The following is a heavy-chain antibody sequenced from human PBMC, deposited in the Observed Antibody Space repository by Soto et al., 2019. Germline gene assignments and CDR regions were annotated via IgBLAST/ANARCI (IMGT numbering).Heavy chain of an antibody. CDR2: IYYSGST. CDR3: ARGATVIPYYYYGMDV. V-gene: IGHV4-30-4*01. CDR1: GGSISSGDYY. D-gene: IGHD4-4*01. Sequence: QVQLQESGPGLVKPSQTLSLTCTVSGGSISSGDYYWSWIRQPPGKGLEWIGYIYYSGSTYYNPSLKSRVTISVDTSKNQFSLKLSSVTAADTAVYYCARGATVIPYYYYGMDVWGQGTTVTVSS. J-gene: IGHJ6*02.